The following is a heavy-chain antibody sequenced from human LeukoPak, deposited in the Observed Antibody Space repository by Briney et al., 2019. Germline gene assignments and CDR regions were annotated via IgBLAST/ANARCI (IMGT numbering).Heavy chain of an antibody. CDR3: AREGTIFGVAPAPYMDV. J-gene: IGHJ6*03. V-gene: IGHV1-2*02. CDR1: GYTFTGYY. D-gene: IGHD3-3*01. CDR2: INPNSGGT. Sequence: ASVKVSCKASGYTFTGYYMHWVRQAPGQGLEWMGWINPNSGGTNYAQKFQGRVTMTRGTSISTAYMELSRLRSDDTAVYYCAREGTIFGVAPAPYMDVWGKGTTVTVSS.